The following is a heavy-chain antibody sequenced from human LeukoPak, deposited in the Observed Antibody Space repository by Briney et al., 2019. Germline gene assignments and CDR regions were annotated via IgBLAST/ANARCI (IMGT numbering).Heavy chain of an antibody. CDR3: ARGYSGSLPSEFQH. Sequence: SVKVSCKASGYTFTSYGISWVRQAPGQGLEWMGGIIPIFGTANYAQKFQGRVTITADESTSTAYMELSSLRSEDTAVYYCARGYSGSLPSEFQHWGQGTLVTVSS. D-gene: IGHD1-26*01. V-gene: IGHV1-69*13. CDR1: GYTFTSYG. CDR2: IIPIFGTA. J-gene: IGHJ1*01.